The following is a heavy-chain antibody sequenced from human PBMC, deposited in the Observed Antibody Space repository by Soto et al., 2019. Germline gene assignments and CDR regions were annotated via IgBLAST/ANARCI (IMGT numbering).Heavy chain of an antibody. J-gene: IGHJ3*02. D-gene: IGHD3-9*01. CDR1: GGSISSGGYY. Sequence: PSETLSLTCTVSGGSISSGGYYWSWIRQHPGKGLEWIGYIYYSGSTYYNPSLKSRVTISVDTSKNQFSLKLSSVTAADTAVYYCARDHGYYDILTAYLQSGGFDIWGQVTLVTV. CDR3: ARDHGYYDILTAYLQSGGFDI. V-gene: IGHV4-31*03. CDR2: IYYSGST.